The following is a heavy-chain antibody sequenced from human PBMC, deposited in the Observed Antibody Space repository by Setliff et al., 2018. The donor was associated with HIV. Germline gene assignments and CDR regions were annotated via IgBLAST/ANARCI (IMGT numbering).Heavy chain of an antibody. CDR1: GYNFSSNG. J-gene: IGHJ4*02. CDR3: ARVSRSGWFFDW. V-gene: IGHV1-18*01. Sequence: ASVKVSCKASGYNFSSNGISWVRQAPGQGLELMGWICSYNGNTKYAQKVQDRVTMTKDTSTSTAYMELRSLRSDDTAMYYCARVSRSGWFFDWWGQGSLVTVSS. CDR2: ICSYNGNT. D-gene: IGHD6-19*01.